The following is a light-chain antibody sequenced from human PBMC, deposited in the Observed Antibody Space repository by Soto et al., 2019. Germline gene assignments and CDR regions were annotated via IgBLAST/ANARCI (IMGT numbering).Light chain of an antibody. J-gene: IGKJ5*01. Sequence: EIVMTQSPVTLSVSPGERATLSCRASQNISRSLAWYQQQPGQGPSLLIYGTSTRATDIPARFSGSGSGTEFTLTISSLQSEDFAIYYCQQYNNWPITFGQGTRLEIK. V-gene: IGKV3-15*01. CDR3: QQYNNWPIT. CDR2: GTS. CDR1: QNISRS.